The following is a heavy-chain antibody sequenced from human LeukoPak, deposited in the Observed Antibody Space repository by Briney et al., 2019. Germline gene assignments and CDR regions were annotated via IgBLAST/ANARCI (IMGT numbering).Heavy chain of an antibody. V-gene: IGHV1-2*06. J-gene: IGHJ4*02. CDR2: INPNSGGT. CDR3: ARGRYSSGWSDY. Sequence: GASVKVSCKASGYTFTGYYMHWVRQAPGQGLEWTGRINPNSGGTNYAQKFQGRVTMTRDTSISTAYMELSRLRSDDTAVYYCARGRYSSGWSDYWGQGTLVTVSS. D-gene: IGHD6-19*01. CDR1: GYTFTGYY.